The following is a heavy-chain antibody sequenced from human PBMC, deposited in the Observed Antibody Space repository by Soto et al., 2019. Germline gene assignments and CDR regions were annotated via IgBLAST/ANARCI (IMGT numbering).Heavy chain of an antibody. J-gene: IGHJ6*02. CDR2: INRSGST. D-gene: IGHD6-13*01. Sequence: SETLSLTCAVYGGSFRGYYWSWIRQPPGKGLEWIGEINRSGSTNYNPSLKSRVAISVDTSKNQFSLKLSSVTAADTAVYYCARETSRQQLVNYYYYYGMDVWGQGTTVTVSS. CDR3: ARETSRQQLVNYYYYYGMDV. CDR1: GGSFRGYY. V-gene: IGHV4-34*01.